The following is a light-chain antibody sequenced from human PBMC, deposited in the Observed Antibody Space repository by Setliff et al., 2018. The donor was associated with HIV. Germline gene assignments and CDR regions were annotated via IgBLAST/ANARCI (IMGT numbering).Light chain of an antibody. CDR3: SSYTSISTYV. V-gene: IGLV2-18*02. CDR2: EVN. CDR1: SSDVGSYNR. Sequence: QSALTQPLSVSGSPGQSVTISCTGTSSDVGSYNRVSWYQQPPGTAPKLMIYEVNNRPSGVPDRFSGSKSGNTASLTISGLQAEDEADYYCSSYTSISTYVFGTGTKVTVL. J-gene: IGLJ1*01.